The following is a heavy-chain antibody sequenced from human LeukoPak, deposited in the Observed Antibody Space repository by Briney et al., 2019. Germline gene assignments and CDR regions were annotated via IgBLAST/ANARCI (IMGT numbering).Heavy chain of an antibody. CDR2: INPSVGST. D-gene: IGHD2-15*01. J-gene: IGHJ3*01. V-gene: IGHV1-46*01. Sequence: ASVKVSCKASGYTFTSHYIHWVRQAPGQGLEWMGIINPSVGSTSYAQKFQGRVTMTRDTSTSTVYMELSSLKSEDTAVYYCARGDSIGAGLDAFDVWSQGTMVTVSS. CDR1: GYTFTSHY. CDR3: ARGDSIGAGLDAFDV.